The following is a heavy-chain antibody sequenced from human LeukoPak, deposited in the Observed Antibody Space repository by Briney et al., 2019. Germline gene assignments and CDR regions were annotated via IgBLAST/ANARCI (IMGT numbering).Heavy chain of an antibody. CDR2: ISSNGGSI. V-gene: IGHV3-64*01. J-gene: IGHJ4*02. CDR3: ARGSPYYDILTGPSDY. CDR1: GFTFSSYA. D-gene: IGHD3-9*01. Sequence: PGGSLRLSCAASGFTFSSYAMHWVRQAPGKGLEYVSAISSNGGSIYYANSVKGRFTISRDNSKNTLYLQMGSLRAEDMAVYYCARGSPYYDILTGPSDYWGQGTLVTVSS.